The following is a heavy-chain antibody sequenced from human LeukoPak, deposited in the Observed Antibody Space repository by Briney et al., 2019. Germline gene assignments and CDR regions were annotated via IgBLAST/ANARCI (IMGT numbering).Heavy chain of an antibody. V-gene: IGHV1-2*02. D-gene: IGHD1-14*01. CDR2: INGNDGST. CDR3: ARDEGSTYNQLDY. Sequence: ASVKVSCKASGYTFDNFYVHWVRQAPGQGPEWMGWINGNDGSTNYAQKFQGGVTMTRVTAISTVYMDLSGLRPDDTAIYYCARDEGSTYNQLDYWGQGTLVTVSS. CDR1: GYTFDNFY. J-gene: IGHJ4*02.